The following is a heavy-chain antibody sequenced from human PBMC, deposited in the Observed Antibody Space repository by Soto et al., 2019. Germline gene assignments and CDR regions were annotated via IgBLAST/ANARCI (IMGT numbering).Heavy chain of an antibody. CDR1: GGTFSSHG. CDR2: IVPISGTA. D-gene: IGHD5-12*01. J-gene: IGHJ6*02. V-gene: IGHV1-69*12. CDR3: ARGRYSGYEMPDTYYYYNYVMDV. Sequence: QVQLVQSGAEVKKPGSSVKVSCKASGGTFSSHGISWVRQAPGQGLEWMGGIVPISGTADDAQRFRGRVTITADESTSTAYMELSSLRSEDTAVYYCARGRYSGYEMPDTYYYYNYVMDVWGQGTTVTVSS.